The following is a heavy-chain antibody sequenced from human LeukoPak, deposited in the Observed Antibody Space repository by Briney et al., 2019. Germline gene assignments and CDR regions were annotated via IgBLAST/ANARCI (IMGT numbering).Heavy chain of an antibody. CDR3: AAARPSNFFDY. V-gene: IGHV1-2*02. D-gene: IGHD6-6*01. Sequence: ASVKVFCKASGYTFSGYYMHWVRQAPGQGLEWMGWMNPNSSATSYAQRFQGRVTMTRDTSISTAYMELSRLSSDDTAVYYCAAARPSNFFDYWGQGTLVTVSS. J-gene: IGHJ4*02. CDR2: MNPNSSAT. CDR1: GYTFSGYY.